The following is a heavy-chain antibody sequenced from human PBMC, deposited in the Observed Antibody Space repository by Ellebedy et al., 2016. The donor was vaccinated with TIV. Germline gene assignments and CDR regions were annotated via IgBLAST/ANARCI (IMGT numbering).Heavy chain of an antibody. CDR1: GFTFSSYA. Sequence: GESLKISCAASGFTFSSYAMSWVRQAPGKGLEWVSAISGSGGSTYYADSVKGRFTISRDNSKNTLYLQMNSLRAEDTAVYYCARDSEKRVDYYYGMDVWGQGTTVTVSS. D-gene: IGHD1-1*01. CDR2: ISGSGGST. CDR3: ARDSEKRVDYYYGMDV. V-gene: IGHV3-23*01. J-gene: IGHJ6*02.